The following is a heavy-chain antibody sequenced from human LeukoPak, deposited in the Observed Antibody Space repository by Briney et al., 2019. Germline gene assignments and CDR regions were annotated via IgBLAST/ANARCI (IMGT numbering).Heavy chain of an antibody. CDR3: ARGSRGYSYGYH. D-gene: IGHD5-18*01. Sequence: PSETLSLTCSVYGVSFSGYYWSWIRQPPGKGLEWIGEINHSGSTNYNPSLKSRVTISVDTSKNQFSLKLSSVTAADTAVYYCARGSRGYSYGYHWGQGTLVTVSS. CDR1: GVSFSGYY. J-gene: IGHJ5*02. CDR2: INHSGST. V-gene: IGHV4-34*01.